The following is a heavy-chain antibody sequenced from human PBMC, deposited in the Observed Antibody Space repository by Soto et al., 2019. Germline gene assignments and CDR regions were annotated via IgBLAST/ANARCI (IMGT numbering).Heavy chain of an antibody. CDR3: AKRGLPFTFGGVIDKGRPYDFDY. V-gene: IGHV3-23*01. Sequence: EVQLLESGGGLVQPGGSLRLSCAASGFTFSSYAMSWVRQAPGKGLEWVSAISGSGGSTYYADSVKGRFTISRDNYKNTLYLQMNSLRAEDTAVYYCAKRGLPFTFGGVIDKGRPYDFDYWGQGTLVTVSS. CDR1: GFTFSSYA. CDR2: ISGSGGST. D-gene: IGHD3-16*02. J-gene: IGHJ4*02.